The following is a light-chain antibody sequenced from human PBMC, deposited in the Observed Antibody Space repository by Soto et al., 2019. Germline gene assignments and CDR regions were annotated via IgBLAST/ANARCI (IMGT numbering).Light chain of an antibody. CDR3: QQYNNLPQT. V-gene: IGKV3-15*01. J-gene: IGKJ1*01. CDR2: GAS. CDR1: QSVSSN. Sequence: IVMTQSPATLSVSTGERATLSCRASQSVSSNLAWYQQKPGQAPRLLIYGASTRATGIPARFSGSGSGTEYTLTISSLQSEDFAVYYCQQYNNLPQTFGQGTKVDIK.